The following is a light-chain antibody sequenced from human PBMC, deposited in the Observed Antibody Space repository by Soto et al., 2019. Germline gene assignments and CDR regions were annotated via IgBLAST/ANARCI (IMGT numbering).Light chain of an antibody. CDR3: QQYGSSSVT. V-gene: IGKV3-20*01. CDR1: QSVSNHY. J-gene: IGKJ1*01. Sequence: EIVMTTSPAPLSVSPGERSPLSCRASQSVSNHYLAWYQQTPGQAPRLLIYGASSRATGIPDRVSGRGPGTDFTLTISRLEPEDFAVYYCQQYGSSSVTFGQGTKV. CDR2: GAS.